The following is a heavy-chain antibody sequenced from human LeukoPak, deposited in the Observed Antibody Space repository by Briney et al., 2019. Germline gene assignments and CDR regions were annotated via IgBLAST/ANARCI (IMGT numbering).Heavy chain of an antibody. CDR1: DDSIRSYY. CDR3: ARVHKTMAYFDY. J-gene: IGHJ4*02. CDR2: IYYSRST. Sequence: SETLSLTCTVSDDSIRSYYWSWIRQPPGKGLEWIGHIYYSRSTNYHPSLKSRVTISVDTSTNHYSLKLSSVTAADTAIYYCARVHKTMAYFDYWGQGTLVTVSS. D-gene: IGHD4/OR15-4a*01. V-gene: IGHV4-59*01.